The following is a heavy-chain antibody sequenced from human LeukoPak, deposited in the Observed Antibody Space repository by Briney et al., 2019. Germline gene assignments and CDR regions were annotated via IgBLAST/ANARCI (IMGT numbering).Heavy chain of an antibody. CDR3: ARDLEVTATHYFDY. V-gene: IGHV3-66*01. J-gene: IGHJ4*02. D-gene: IGHD2-21*02. Sequence: GGSLRLSCAASGFTVSSNYMSWVRQAPGKGLEWVSVIYSGGSTYYADSVKGRFTISRDNSKNSLYLQMNSLRAEGTAVYYCARDLEVTATHYFDYWGQGTLVTVSS. CDR1: GFTVSSNY. CDR2: IYSGGST.